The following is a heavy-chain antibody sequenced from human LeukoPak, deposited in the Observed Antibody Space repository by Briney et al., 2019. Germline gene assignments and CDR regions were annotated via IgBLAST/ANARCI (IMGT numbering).Heavy chain of an antibody. CDR3: AKGLPYDFWSGYHHYIDAFDI. V-gene: IGHV3-23*01. Sequence: PGGSLRLSCAASGFTFSSYAMSWVRQAPGKGLEWVSAISGSGGSTYYADSVKGRFTISRDNSKNTLYLQMNSLRAEDTAVYYCAKGLPYDFWSGYHHYIDAFDIWGQGTMVTVSP. D-gene: IGHD3-3*01. CDR1: GFTFSSYA. J-gene: IGHJ3*02. CDR2: ISGSGGST.